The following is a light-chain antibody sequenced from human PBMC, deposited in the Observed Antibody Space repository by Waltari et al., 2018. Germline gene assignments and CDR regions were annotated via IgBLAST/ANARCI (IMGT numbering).Light chain of an antibody. V-gene: IGLV4-69*01. Sequence: QLVVTQSSSASASLGASVKLTCTLDSGHSNNIIAGLHQQPEKGPRYLMKINSDGSHSKGDEIPDRFSGSSSGAERYLTISNLQSEDEGDYYCQTGGHGTWVFGGGTKLTVL. J-gene: IGLJ3*02. CDR2: INSDGSH. CDR1: SGHSNNI. CDR3: QTGGHGTWV.